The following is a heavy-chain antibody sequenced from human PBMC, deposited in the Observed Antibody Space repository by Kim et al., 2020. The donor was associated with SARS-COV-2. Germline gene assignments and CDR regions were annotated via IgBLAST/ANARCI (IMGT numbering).Heavy chain of an antibody. CDR3: ARAGPGSWADY. CDR1: GGSFSGYY. CDR2: INHSGST. D-gene: IGHD2-15*01. Sequence: SETLSLTCAVYGGSFSGYYWSWIRQPPGKGLEWIGEINHSGSTNYNPSLKSRVTISVDTSKNQFSLKLSSVTAADTAVYYCARAGPGSWADYWGQGTLVTVSS. V-gene: IGHV4-34*01. J-gene: IGHJ4*02.